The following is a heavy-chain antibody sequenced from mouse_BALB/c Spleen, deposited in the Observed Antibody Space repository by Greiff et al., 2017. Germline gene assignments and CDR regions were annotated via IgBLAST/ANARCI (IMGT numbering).Heavy chain of an antibody. D-gene: IGHD4-1*01. J-gene: IGHJ4*01. CDR1: GFTFSSFG. Sequence: EVHLVESGGGLVQPGGSRKLSCAASGFTFSSFGMHWVRQAPEKGLEWVAYISSGSSTIYYADTVKGRFTISRDNPKNTLFLQMTSLRSEDTAMYYCARWPNWDAMDYGGKGTSVTVSS. V-gene: IGHV5-17*02. CDR3: ARWPNWDAMDY. CDR2: ISSGSSTI.